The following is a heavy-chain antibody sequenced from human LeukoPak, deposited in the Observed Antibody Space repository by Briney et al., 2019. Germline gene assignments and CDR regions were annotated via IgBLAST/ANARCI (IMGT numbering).Heavy chain of an antibody. J-gene: IGHJ4*02. Sequence: PGGSLRLSCAASGFTFSSYAMHWVRQAPGKGLEWVAVISYDGSNKYYADSVKGRFTISRDNSKNTLFLQMNSLRGEDTAMYYCARVQGGGYRTAGYWGQGTLVTVSS. CDR1: GFTFSSYA. CDR3: ARVQGGGYRTAGY. V-gene: IGHV3-30*04. CDR2: ISYDGSNK. D-gene: IGHD6-19*01.